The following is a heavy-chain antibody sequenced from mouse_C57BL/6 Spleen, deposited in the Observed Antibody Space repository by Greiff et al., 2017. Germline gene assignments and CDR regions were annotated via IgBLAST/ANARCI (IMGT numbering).Heavy chain of an antibody. J-gene: IGHJ2*01. V-gene: IGHV1-82*01. CDR3: ASTGIPYYCDY. CDR1: GYAFSSSW. D-gene: IGHD4-1*01. CDR2: IYPGDGDT. Sequence: QVQLKQSGPELVKPGASVKISCKASGYAFSSSWMNWVKQRPGKGLEWIGRIYPGDGDTNYNGKFKGKATLTADKSSSTAYMQLSSLTSEDSAVYCCASTGIPYYCDYWGQGTTLTVSS.